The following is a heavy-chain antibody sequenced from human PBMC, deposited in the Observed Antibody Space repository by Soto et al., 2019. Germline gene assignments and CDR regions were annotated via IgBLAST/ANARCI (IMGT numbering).Heavy chain of an antibody. CDR1: GFRFSSYA. CDR2: ISGSGGTT. V-gene: IGHV3-23*01. CDR3: ATIAAALGEYYHGMDV. J-gene: IGHJ6*02. D-gene: IGHD6-13*01. Sequence: EVQLLESRGDLVKPGGSLRLSCAASGFRFSSYAMSWVRQAPGKGLEWMSSISGSGGTTYYAGSVKGRITISIDNAKKTVYLQMSGLRAEDTAINYCATIAAALGEYYHGMDVGGQGTTVSVSS.